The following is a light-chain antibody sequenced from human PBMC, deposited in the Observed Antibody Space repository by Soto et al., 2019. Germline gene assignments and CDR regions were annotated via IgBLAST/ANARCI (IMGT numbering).Light chain of an antibody. Sequence: EIVMTQSPATLSVSPGERATLSCRASQSVGSNLAWYQQKPGQAPRLLIYGASTRATGIPARFSGSGSGTEFSLPIISLQSEDFSVYYSQQYNNWPPWTFGQGTKVEIK. CDR3: QQYNNWPPWT. CDR1: QSVGSN. J-gene: IGKJ1*01. CDR2: GAS. V-gene: IGKV3-15*01.